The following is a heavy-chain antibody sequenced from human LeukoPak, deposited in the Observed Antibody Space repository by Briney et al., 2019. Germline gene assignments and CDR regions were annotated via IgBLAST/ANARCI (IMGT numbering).Heavy chain of an antibody. CDR2: ISSSSYI. D-gene: IGHD6-6*01. CDR3: ARDDFDIVARRRRSREGY. CDR1: GFTFSSYS. J-gene: IGHJ4*02. Sequence: GGSLRLSCAASGFTFSSYSMNWVRQAPGKGLEWVSSISSSSYIYYADSVKGRFTISRDNAKNSLYLQMNSLRAEDTAVYYCARDDFDIVARRRRSREGYWGQGTLVTVSS. V-gene: IGHV3-21*01.